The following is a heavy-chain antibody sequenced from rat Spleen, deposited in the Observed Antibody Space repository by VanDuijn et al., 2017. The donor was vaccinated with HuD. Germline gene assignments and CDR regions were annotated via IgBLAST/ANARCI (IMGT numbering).Heavy chain of an antibody. D-gene: IGHD1-10*01. CDR2: ISSGGGNT. J-gene: IGHJ4*01. CDR3: ARPNNYVYVMDA. V-gene: IGHV5-25*01. CDR1: GFTFSNYY. Sequence: EVQLVESGGGLVQPGRSLKLSCAASGFTFSNYYMAWVRQAPTKGLEWVAFISSGGGNTYYRDSVKGRFTISRDNAKSTLYLQMNSLRSEDTATYYCARPNNYVYVMDAWGQGASVTVSS.